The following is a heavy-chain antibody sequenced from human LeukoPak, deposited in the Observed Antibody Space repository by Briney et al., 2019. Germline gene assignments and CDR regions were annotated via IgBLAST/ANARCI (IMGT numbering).Heavy chain of an antibody. V-gene: IGHV4-59*08. CDR3: ARLVSSSLDY. D-gene: IGHD6-13*01. CDR1: GGSMNSYY. CDR2: IYYSGST. J-gene: IGHJ4*02. Sequence: SETLSLTCSVSGGSMNSYYWSWIRQSPGKGLEWIGYIYYSGSTNYNPSLKSRVTISVDTSKNQFSLKLSSVTAADTAFYYCARLVSSSLDYWGQGTLVTVSS.